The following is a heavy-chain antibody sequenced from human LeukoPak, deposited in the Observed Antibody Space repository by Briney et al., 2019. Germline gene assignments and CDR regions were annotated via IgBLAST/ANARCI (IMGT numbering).Heavy chain of an antibody. CDR3: ARGGSGNSGN. D-gene: IGHD4-23*01. V-gene: IGHV4-4*07. Sequence: SETLSLTCNVSGGSISNYYWTWIRQPAGKGLEWIGRIYSSGNTTYNPSLKSRVTISVDTSKNQFSLKLTSVTAADTAVYYCARGGSGNSGNWGQGTLVTVSS. J-gene: IGHJ4*02. CDR1: GGSISNYY. CDR2: IYSSGNT.